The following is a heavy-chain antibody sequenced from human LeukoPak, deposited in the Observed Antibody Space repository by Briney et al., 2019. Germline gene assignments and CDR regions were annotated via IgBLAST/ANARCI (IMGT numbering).Heavy chain of an antibody. Sequence: GGSLRLSCAASGFTFSSYSMTWVRQAPGKGLEWVSYISSSSSTIYYADSVKGRFTISRDNAKNSLYLQMNSLRDEDTAVYYCARDSHYDFWSGYYTPFDYWGQGTLVTVSS. CDR1: GFTFSSYS. CDR3: ARDSHYDFWSGYYTPFDY. CDR2: ISSSSSTI. V-gene: IGHV3-48*02. D-gene: IGHD3-3*01. J-gene: IGHJ4*02.